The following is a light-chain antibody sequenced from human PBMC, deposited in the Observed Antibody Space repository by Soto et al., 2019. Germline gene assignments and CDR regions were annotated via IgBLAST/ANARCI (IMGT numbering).Light chain of an antibody. Sequence: EIVLTQSPATLSLSPGERATLSCRASQSVSSYLAWYQQKPGQAPRLLNYDASISATGIPARFSGSGSWTDFTPTISSLEPEDFAVYYGQQRSNWPPGYTFGQGTKLEIK. J-gene: IGKJ2*01. CDR3: QQRSNWPPGYT. CDR2: DAS. CDR1: QSVSSY. V-gene: IGKV3-11*01.